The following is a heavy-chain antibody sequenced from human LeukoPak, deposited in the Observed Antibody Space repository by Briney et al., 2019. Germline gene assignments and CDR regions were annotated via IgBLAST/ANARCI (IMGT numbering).Heavy chain of an antibody. D-gene: IGHD2-21*02. CDR3: AREPIHCGGDCYSPLGH. Sequence: SVKVSCKASGGTFSSYAISWVRQAPGQGLEWMGRIIPIFGTANYAQKFQGRVTITTDESTSTAYMELSSLRSEDTAVYYCAREPIHCGGDCYSPLGHWGQGTLVSVPS. V-gene: IGHV1-69*05. J-gene: IGHJ4*02. CDR2: IIPIFGTA. CDR1: GGTFSSYA.